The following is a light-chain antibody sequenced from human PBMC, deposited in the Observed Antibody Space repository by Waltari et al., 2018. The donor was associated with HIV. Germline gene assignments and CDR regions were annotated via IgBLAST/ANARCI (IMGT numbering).Light chain of an antibody. V-gene: IGKV1-13*02. J-gene: IGKJ4*01. CDR1: QGVSSA. CDR3: QQFNSYPLT. CDR2: NVS. Sequence: AILLTQSPSSLSASVGDRITITCRASQGVSSALAWYQQKSRKPPKLLIYNVSSLKRGVPSRFSGSGSGTDFTLTITSLQPEVFATYYCQQFNSYPLTFGGGTRVEIK.